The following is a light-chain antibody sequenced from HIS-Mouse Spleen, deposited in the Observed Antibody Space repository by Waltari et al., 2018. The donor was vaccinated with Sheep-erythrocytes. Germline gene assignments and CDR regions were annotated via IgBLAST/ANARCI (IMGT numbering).Light chain of an antibody. CDR1: SSAGGGYNY. CDR3: CSYAGSYNHV. Sequence: QSALTQPRSVSGSPGQSVTISCPGTSSAGGGYNYVSWYQQHPGKAPKLMIYDVSKRPSGVPDRFSGSKSGNTASLTISGLQAEDEADYYCCSYAGSYNHVFATGTKVTVL. V-gene: IGLV2-11*01. CDR2: DVS. J-gene: IGLJ1*01.